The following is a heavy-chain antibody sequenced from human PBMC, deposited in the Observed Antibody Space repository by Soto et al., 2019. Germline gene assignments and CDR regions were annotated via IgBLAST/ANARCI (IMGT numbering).Heavy chain of an antibody. J-gene: IGHJ5*01. CDR1: GGSVRAPDW. V-gene: IGHV4-4*02. CDR3: ARVRQGCSANNCYFDP. CDR2: VHISGHS. Sequence: LSLTCTLSGGSVRAPDWWNWVRQSPDKGLEWIAEVHISGHSNYNPSLRSRVSVSIDSSKNQFYLNLNSVTAADTAIYYCARVRQGCSANNCYFDPWGQGAQVTVSS. D-gene: IGHD1-1*01.